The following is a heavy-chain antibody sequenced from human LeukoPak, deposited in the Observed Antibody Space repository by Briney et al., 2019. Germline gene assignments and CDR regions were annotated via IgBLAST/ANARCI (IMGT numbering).Heavy chain of an antibody. CDR1: GGSISSSNW. CDR2: IYHSGNT. D-gene: IGHD3-10*01. CDR3: ASLVRGHFDY. Sequence: PSETLPLTCAVSGGSISSSNWWSWVRQPPGKGLEWIGEIYHSGNTNNNPSLKSRVTISVDKSKNQFSLKLSSVTAADTAVYYCASLVRGHFDYWGQGTLVTVSS. J-gene: IGHJ4*02. V-gene: IGHV4-4*02.